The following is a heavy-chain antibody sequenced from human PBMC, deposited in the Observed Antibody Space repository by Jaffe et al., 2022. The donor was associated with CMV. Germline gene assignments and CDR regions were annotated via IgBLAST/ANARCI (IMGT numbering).Heavy chain of an antibody. CDR3: RRGTSSDY. J-gene: IGHJ4*02. D-gene: IGHD3-16*01. V-gene: IGHV3-73*01. CDR2: IRSRANSYAT. CDR1: GFTFSGSA. Sequence: EVQLVESGGGLVQPGGSLKLACAGSGFTFSGSAMHWVRQASGKGLEWVGRIRSRANSYATAYAASVKGRFTISRDDSRNTSYLQMNSLKTEDTAVYYCRRGTSSDYWGQGTQVTVSS.